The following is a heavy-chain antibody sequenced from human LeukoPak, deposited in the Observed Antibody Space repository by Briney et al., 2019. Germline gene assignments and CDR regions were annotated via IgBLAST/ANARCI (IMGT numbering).Heavy chain of an antibody. CDR1: GYIFTSYD. D-gene: IGHD7-27*01. V-gene: IGHV1-8*03. J-gene: IGHJ6*03. CDR3: ARANRGKPTLLYYYYYMDV. CDR2: MNPNSGNT. Sequence: ASVKVSCKASGYIFTSYDINWVRQATGQGLEWMGWMNPNSGNTGYAQKFQGRVTITRNTSISTAYMELSSLRSEDTAVYYCARANRGKPTLLYYYYYMDVWGKGTTVTVSS.